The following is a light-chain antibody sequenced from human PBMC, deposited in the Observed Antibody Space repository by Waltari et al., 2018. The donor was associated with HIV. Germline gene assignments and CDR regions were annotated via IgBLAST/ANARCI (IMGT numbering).Light chain of an antibody. CDR1: QSVGTF. CDR2: DAS. CDR3: QQRGGWPQS. J-gene: IGKJ2*03. V-gene: IGKV3-11*01. Sequence: DIVLSQSPATLSLSPGERATLSCRASQSVGTFLAWYQQKPGQAPRLLIHDASKRASGMPARFSGSGSGTDFTLTISSLEPEDFAIYHCQQRGGWPQSFGQGTKLEIK.